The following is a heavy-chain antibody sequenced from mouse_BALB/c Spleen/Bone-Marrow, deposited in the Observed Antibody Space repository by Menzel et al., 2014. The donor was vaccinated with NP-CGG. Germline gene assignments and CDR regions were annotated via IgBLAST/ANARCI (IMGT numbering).Heavy chain of an antibody. CDR2: IWSGGST. CDR3: ARNPVGRNYFDY. D-gene: IGHD4-1*01. V-gene: IGHV2-2*03. J-gene: IGHJ2*01. CDR1: GFSFPNYG. Sequence: VQLVESGPGLVQPSQSLSITCTVSGFSFPNYGVHWVRQSPGKGLEWLGVIWSGGSTDYNAAFISRLSISKDNSKSXFFFKMNSLQFNDTAIYYCARNPVGRNYFDYWGQGTPLTVSS.